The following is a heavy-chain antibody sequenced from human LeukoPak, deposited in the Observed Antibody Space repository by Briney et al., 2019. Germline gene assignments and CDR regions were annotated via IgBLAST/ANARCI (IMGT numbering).Heavy chain of an antibody. D-gene: IGHD7-27*01. CDR3: ARFHLGYFDY. J-gene: IGHJ4*02. CDR1: GFTVSSNY. Sequence: TGGSLRPSCAASGFTVSSNYMSWVRQAPGKGLEWVSVIYSGGSTYYAASVKGRFTISSDNSKNTLYLQMNSLRAEDTAVYYCARFHLGYFDYWGQGTLVTVSS. V-gene: IGHV3-53*01. CDR2: IYSGGST.